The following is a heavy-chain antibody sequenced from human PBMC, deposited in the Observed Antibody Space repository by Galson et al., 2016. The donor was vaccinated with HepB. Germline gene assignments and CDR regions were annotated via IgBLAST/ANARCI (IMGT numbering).Heavy chain of an antibody. CDR3: ATLRSYYDISTGYSLREYFTH. CDR1: GGSISSYY. D-gene: IGHD3-9*01. Sequence: SETLSLTCTVSGGSISSYYWSWIRQPPGKGLEWIGYIYYSGRTKYNPSLESRVTISVDTSKNHLSLKLSSVTAADTAVYYCATLRSYYDISTGYSLREYFTHWGQGTLVTVSS. J-gene: IGHJ4*02. V-gene: IGHV4-59*01. CDR2: IYYSGRT.